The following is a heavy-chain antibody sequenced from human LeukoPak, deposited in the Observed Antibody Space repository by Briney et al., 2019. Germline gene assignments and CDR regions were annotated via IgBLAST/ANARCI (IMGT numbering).Heavy chain of an antibody. CDR2: IYPGDSDT. CDR3: AVSRKDDAFDI. Sequence: GEALEISLKGSGYSFTSYWIGWVLQMPGTGLGWMGIIYPGDSDTRYSPSFQGQVTISSDKSISTAYLQWSRLKASDTAMYYCAVSRKDDAFDIWGQGTMVTVSS. J-gene: IGHJ3*02. CDR1: GYSFTSYW. V-gene: IGHV5-51*01.